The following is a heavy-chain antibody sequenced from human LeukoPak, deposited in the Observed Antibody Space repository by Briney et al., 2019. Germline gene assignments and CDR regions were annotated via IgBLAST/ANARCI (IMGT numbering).Heavy chain of an antibody. D-gene: IGHD4-17*01. V-gene: IGHV4-59*01. J-gene: IGHJ2*01. CDR1: GGSISSYY. CDR3: ARDTDGDYGYWHFDL. Sequence: SETLSLTCIVSGGSISSYYWSWIRQPPGKGLEWIGYIYYSGSTNYNPSLKSRVTISVDTSKNQFSLKLSSVTAADTAVYYCARDTDGDYGYWHFDLWGRGTLVTVSS. CDR2: IYYSGST.